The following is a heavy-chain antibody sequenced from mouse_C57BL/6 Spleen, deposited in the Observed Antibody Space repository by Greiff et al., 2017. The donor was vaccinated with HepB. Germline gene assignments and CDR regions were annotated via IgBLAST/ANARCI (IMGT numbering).Heavy chain of an antibody. CDR2: IHPNSGST. D-gene: IGHD1-1*01. Sequence: QVHVKQPGAELVKPGASVKLSCKASGYTFTSYWMHWVKQRPGQGLEWIGMIHPNSGSTNYNEKFKSKATLTVDKSSSTAYMQLSSLTSEDSAVYYCARRIYYGSSYVDYGGQGTTLTVSS. CDR3: ARRIYYGSSYVDY. CDR1: GYTFTSYW. J-gene: IGHJ2*01. V-gene: IGHV1-64*01.